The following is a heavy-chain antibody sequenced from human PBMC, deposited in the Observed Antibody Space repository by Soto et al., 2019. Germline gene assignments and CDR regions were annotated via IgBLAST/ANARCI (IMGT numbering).Heavy chain of an antibody. J-gene: IGHJ4*02. CDR2: ISSSSGTI. D-gene: IGHD6-19*01. CDR1: GFTFSYYS. CDR3: ARDGVGGSGWDYFDL. Sequence: GGSLRLSCAASGFTFSYYSMNWVRQAPGKGLEWVSYISSSSGTIYNADSVKGRFTISRDNAENSLYLQMSSLRDEDTAVYYCARDGVGGSGWDYFDLWGQGTLVTVSS. V-gene: IGHV3-48*02.